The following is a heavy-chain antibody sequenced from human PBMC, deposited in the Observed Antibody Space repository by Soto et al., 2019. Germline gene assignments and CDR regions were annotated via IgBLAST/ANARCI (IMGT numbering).Heavy chain of an antibody. D-gene: IGHD5-18*01. CDR2: ISVDGYTI. V-gene: IGHV3-11*01. CDR1: GFTFSDY. CDR3: ARVTDGMDV. J-gene: IGHJ6*02. Sequence: QVQLVESGGGLVKPGGSLRLSCAASGFTFSDYMSWIRQAPGKGLERLSYISVDGYTIYYADSVRGRFTISRDNAKNSLYLQMNSLRAEDTAVYYCARVTDGMDVWGQGTTVTVSS.